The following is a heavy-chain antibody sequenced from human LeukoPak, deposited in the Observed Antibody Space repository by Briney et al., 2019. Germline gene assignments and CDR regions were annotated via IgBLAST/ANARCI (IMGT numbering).Heavy chain of an antibody. J-gene: IGHJ6*03. V-gene: IGHV4-4*07. CDR3: ARVVPAAIYDYMDV. D-gene: IGHD2-2*01. Sequence: TSETLSLTCTVSGGSISSYYWSWIRQPAGKGLEWIGRLYTSGNTDYNPSLKSRVTMSVDTSKNQFSLKLSSVTAADTAVYYCARVVPAAIYDYMDVWGKGTTVTVSS. CDR2: LYTSGNT. CDR1: GGSISSYY.